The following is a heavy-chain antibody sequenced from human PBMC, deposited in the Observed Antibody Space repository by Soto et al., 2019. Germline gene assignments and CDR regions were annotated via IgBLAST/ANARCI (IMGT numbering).Heavy chain of an antibody. V-gene: IGHV3-21*01. Sequence: GGSLRLSCAASGFTFSSYSMNWFRQAPGKGLEWVSSISSSSSYIYYADSVKGRFTISRDNAKNSLYLQMNSLRAEDTAVYYCARTQLNSRSWFDPWGQGTLVTVS. CDR1: GFTFSSYS. J-gene: IGHJ5*02. D-gene: IGHD1-1*01. CDR2: ISSSSSYI. CDR3: ARTQLNSRSWFDP.